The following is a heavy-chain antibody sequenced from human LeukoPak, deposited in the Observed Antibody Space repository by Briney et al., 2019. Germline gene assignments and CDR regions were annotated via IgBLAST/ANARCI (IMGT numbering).Heavy chain of an antibody. V-gene: IGHV4-59*12. CDR3: ARSHSSSWYAWFDP. CDR1: GGSISSYY. CDR2: IYHSGST. J-gene: IGHJ5*02. D-gene: IGHD6-13*01. Sequence: SETLSLTCTVSGGSISSYYWSWIRQPPGKGLEWIGEIYHSGSTNYNPSLKSRVTISVDKSKNQFSLKLSSVTAADTAVYYCARSHSSSWYAWFDPWGQGTLVTVSS.